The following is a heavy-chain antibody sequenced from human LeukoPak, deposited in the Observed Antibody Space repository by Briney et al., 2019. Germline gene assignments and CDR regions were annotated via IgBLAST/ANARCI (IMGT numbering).Heavy chain of an antibody. J-gene: IGHJ4*02. CDR1: GGSISSYY. Sequence: SETLSLTCTVSGGSISSYYWSWIRQPPGKGLEWIGYIYYSGSTIYNPSLKSRVTISVDTSKNQFSLKLSSVTAADTAVYYCATGVVSLYFDYWGQGTLVTVS. V-gene: IGHV4-59*01. CDR3: ATGVVSLYFDY. D-gene: IGHD3-22*01. CDR2: IYYSGST.